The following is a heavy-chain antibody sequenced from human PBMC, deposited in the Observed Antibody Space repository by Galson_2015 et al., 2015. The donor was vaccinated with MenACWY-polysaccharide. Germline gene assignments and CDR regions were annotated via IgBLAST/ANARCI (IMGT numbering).Heavy chain of an antibody. CDR3: ARNCSTNCHVWGLDH. D-gene: IGHD2-2*01. J-gene: IGHJ4*02. V-gene: IGHV1-3*01. Sequence: SVKVSCKASGYSFTDYCMHWVRQAPGQRLEWVGWINVGNGDTKYSQKFQARVTITGDTSANTVYMELSGLTPEDTAVYYCARNCSTNCHVWGLDHWGLGTLVTVSS. CDR1: GYSFTDYC. CDR2: INVGNGDT.